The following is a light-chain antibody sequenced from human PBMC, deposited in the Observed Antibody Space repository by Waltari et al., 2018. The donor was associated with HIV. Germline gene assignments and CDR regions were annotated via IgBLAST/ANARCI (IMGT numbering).Light chain of an antibody. Sequence: SALTQPPSASGSLGQSVTIPSTRTSSHLGAYDLASWFQPHPHDAPKLLLYEVTTRPSGVPDRFSGSRSGNTAFLSVSGLRPDDTAAYFGSSYGDNGRVLFGGGTNVTVL. CDR3: SSYGDNGRVL. J-gene: IGLJ2*01. CDR1: SSHLGAYDL. V-gene: IGLV2-8*01. CDR2: EVT.